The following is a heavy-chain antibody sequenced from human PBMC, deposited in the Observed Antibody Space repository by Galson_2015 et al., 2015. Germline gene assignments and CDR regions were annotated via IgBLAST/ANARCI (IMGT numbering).Heavy chain of an antibody. D-gene: IGHD2-15*01. CDR3: ARGYCSGGRSCAFDI. CDR2: ISSSSTNI. V-gene: IGHV3-21*01. CDR1: GFTFNTYS. J-gene: IGHJ3*02. Sequence: SLRLSCAASGFTFNTYSMNWVRQAPGKGLEWVSLISSSSTNIYYADSVKGRFTISRDNAKNSLYLQMNSLRAEDTAVYYCARGYCSGGRSCAFDIWGQGTMVTVSS.